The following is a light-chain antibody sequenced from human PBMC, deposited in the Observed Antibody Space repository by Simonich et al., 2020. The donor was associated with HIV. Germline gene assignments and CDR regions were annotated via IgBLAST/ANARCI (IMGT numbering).Light chain of an antibody. V-gene: IGKV4-1*01. CDR2: WAS. CDR3: QQYYSTPPT. J-gene: IGKJ1*01. CDR1: QSVLYSSNNKNY. Sequence: DIVMTQSPDSLAVSLGERATINCKSSQSVLYSSNNKNYLAWYQQKPGQPPKLLIYWASTRESGVTDRFSASGSGTDFTLTISSLQAEDVAVYSCQQYYSTPPTFGQGTKVEIK.